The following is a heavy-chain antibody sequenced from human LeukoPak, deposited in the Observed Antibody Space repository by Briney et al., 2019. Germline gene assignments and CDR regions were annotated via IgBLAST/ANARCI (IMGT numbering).Heavy chain of an antibody. CDR2: IYYRGST. CDR1: GGSIRIYY. Sequence: SETLSLTCTVSGGSIRIYYWSWIRQPPGKGLEWIGYIYYRGSTNYNPSLKSRVTISVDTSKNHFSLKLSSVPAADTAVYYCARDTSRITMVRGVMYIINWFAPWGQATLVTVPS. D-gene: IGHD3-10*01. CDR3: ARDTSRITMVRGVMYIINWFAP. V-gene: IGHV4-59*01. J-gene: IGHJ5*02.